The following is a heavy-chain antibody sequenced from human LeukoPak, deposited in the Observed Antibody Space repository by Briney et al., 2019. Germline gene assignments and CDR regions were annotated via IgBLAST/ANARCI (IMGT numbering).Heavy chain of an antibody. D-gene: IGHD3-16*02. J-gene: IGHJ4*02. CDR3: AIGDGLGELSSSFNY. V-gene: IGHV3-30*04. CDR2: ISYDGSNK. Sequence: PGGSLRLSCAASTFTFRTFAMHWVRQAPGKGLEWVAVISYDGSNKYYADSVKGRFTISRDSSKNTLYLQMNSLRAEDTAEYYCAIGDGLGELSSSFNYWGQGTLVTVSS. CDR1: TFTFRTFA.